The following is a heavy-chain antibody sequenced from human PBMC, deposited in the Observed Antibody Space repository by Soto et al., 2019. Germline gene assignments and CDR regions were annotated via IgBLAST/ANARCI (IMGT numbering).Heavy chain of an antibody. Sequence: GGSLRLSCAASGFTFSSYAMSWVRQAPGKGLEWVSAISGSGGSTYYADSVKGRFTISRDNSKNTLYLQMNSLRAEDTAVYYGPKDNLSYDISGYQYVRHWARAHLSTVSS. D-gene: IGHD3-22*01. CDR1: GFTFSSYA. CDR2: ISGSGGST. J-gene: IGHJ1*01. CDR3: PKDNLSYDISGYQYVRH. V-gene: IGHV3-23*01.